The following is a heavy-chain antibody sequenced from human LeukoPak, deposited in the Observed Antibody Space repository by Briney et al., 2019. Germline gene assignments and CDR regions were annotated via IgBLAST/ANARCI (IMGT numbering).Heavy chain of an antibody. D-gene: IGHD3-22*01. V-gene: IGHV4-39*07. CDR1: GDSITSGSYY. CDR2: IYYSGNT. CDR3: ASGDYYYDSSGYFIGAFDI. Sequence: SETLSLTCTVSGDSITSGSYYWGWIRQPPGRGLEWIGSIYYSGNTYYNPSLKSRVTISVDKSKNQFSLKLSSVTAADTAVYYCASGDYYYDSSGYFIGAFDIWGQGTMVTVSS. J-gene: IGHJ3*02.